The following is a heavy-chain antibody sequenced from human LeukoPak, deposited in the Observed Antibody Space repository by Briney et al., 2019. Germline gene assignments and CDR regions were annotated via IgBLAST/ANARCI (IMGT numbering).Heavy chain of an antibody. D-gene: IGHD1-26*01. V-gene: IGHV1-69*04. Sequence: VASVKVSCKASGGTFSSYAISWVRQAPGQGLEWMGRIIPILGIANYAQKFQGRVTITADKSTSTAYMELSSLRSEDTAVYYCARENSGSYYSDYWGQGTLVTVSS. CDR3: ARENSGSYYSDY. J-gene: IGHJ4*02. CDR1: GGTFSSYA. CDR2: IIPILGIA.